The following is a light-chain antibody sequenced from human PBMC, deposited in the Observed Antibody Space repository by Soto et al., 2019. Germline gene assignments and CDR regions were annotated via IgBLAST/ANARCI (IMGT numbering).Light chain of an antibody. V-gene: IGKV1-39*01. J-gene: IGKJ5*01. CDR2: STS. CDR3: LESSSALT. Sequence: DIQMTQSPASVSGSLLALSTITCQASQDINKNLIWYQQKPGKPPRVLIYSTSTLSNGVPSRFSGSGSGTDFTLTISSLQPEDLATYYCLESSSALTFGQGTRLEIK. CDR1: QDINKN.